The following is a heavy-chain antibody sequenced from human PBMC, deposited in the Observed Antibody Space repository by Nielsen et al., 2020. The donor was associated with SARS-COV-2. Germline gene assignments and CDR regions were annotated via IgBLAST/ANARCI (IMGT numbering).Heavy chain of an antibody. J-gene: IGHJ4*02. Sequence: SETLSLTCAVYGGSFSGYYWSWIRQPPGKGLEWIGEINHSGSTNYNPSLKSRVTISVDTSKNQFSLKLSSVTAADTAVYYCAREEHNSGWYPLDYWGQGTLVTVSS. CDR2: INHSGST. CDR3: AREEHNSGWYPLDY. CDR1: GGSFSGYY. D-gene: IGHD6-19*01. V-gene: IGHV4-34*01.